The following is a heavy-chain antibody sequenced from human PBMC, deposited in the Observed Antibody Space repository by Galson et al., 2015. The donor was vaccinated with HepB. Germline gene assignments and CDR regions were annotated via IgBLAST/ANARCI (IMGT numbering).Heavy chain of an antibody. CDR3: TTAPGTVVTGIDY. J-gene: IGHJ4*02. Sequence: SLRLSCAASGFTFSNAWMSWVRQAPGKGLEWVGRIKSKTDGGTTDYAAPVKGRFTISRDDSKNTLYLQMNSLKTEDTAVYYCTTAPGTVVTGIDYWGQGTLVTVSS. D-gene: IGHD4-23*01. CDR2: IKSKTDGGTT. CDR1: GFTFSNAW. V-gene: IGHV3-15*01.